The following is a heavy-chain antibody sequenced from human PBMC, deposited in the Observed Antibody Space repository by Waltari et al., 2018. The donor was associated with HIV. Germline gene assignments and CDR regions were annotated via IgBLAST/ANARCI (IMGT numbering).Heavy chain of an antibody. D-gene: IGHD3-16*02. J-gene: IGHJ4*02. CDR1: GGSFSGYY. Sequence: QVQLQQWGAGLLKPSETLSLTCAVYGGSFSGYYWSWIRTPPGKGLEWIGEINHSGSTNYNPSLKSRVTISVDTSKNQFSLKLSSVTAADTAVYYCARLLGPGPWGSYRFDYWGQGTLVTVSS. V-gene: IGHV4-34*01. CDR2: INHSGST. CDR3: ARLLGPGPWGSYRFDY.